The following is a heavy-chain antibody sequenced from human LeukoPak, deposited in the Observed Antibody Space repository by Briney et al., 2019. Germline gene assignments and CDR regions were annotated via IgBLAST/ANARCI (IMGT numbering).Heavy chain of an antibody. CDR1: GYTFTGYY. Sequence: ASVKVSCKASGYTFTGYYMHWVRQAPGQGLEWMGWINPNSGGTNYAQKFQGRVTMTRDTSISTAYMELSRLRSDDTALYYCAKGLRAQWLVPCWFDPWGQGTLVTVSS. CDR3: AKGLRAQWLVPCWFDP. D-gene: IGHD6-19*01. CDR2: INPNSGGT. V-gene: IGHV1-2*02. J-gene: IGHJ5*02.